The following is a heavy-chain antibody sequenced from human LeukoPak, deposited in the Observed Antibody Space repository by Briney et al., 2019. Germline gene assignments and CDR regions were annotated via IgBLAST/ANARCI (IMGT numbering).Heavy chain of an antibody. D-gene: IGHD3-22*01. Sequence: SMRSSWASSGFTINDWYMSWRHPPAGEGVGWANLVHGGGEKKCLDLSVNGRFPISRDNAKNPLYLQMNSLRAEDTAVYYCARGLGYYYDSSGYGGFDYWGQGTLVTVSS. CDR3: ARGLGYYYDSSGYGGFDY. CDR1: GFTINDWY. CDR2: LVHGGGEK. V-gene: IGHV3-11*04. J-gene: IGHJ4*02.